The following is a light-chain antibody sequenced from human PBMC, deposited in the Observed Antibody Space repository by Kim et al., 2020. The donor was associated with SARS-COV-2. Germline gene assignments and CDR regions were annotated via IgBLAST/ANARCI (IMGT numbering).Light chain of an antibody. Sequence: ASVKLTCTLGSGLSSYAIAWHQHRPQKGPRLLMKLNSDGSHNKGDGVPDRFSGSSSGAERYLTISSLQFEDEADYYCQTWGAGIWVFGGGTQLTVL. J-gene: IGLJ3*02. CDR3: QTWGAGIWV. CDR2: LNSDGSH. CDR1: SGLSSYA. V-gene: IGLV4-69*01.